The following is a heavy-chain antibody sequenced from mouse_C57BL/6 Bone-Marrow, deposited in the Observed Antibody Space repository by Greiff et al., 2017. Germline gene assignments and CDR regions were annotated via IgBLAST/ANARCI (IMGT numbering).Heavy chain of an antibody. CDR3: AREGTGKAY. CDR2: ISSGGSYT. Sequence: VQLKESGGDLVKPGGSLKLSCAASGFTFSSYGMSWVRQTPDKRLEWVATISSGGSYTYYPDSVQGRFTISRDNAKNTLYLQMSSLKSEDTAMYYCAREGTGKAYWGQGTLVTVSA. CDR1: GFTFSSYG. V-gene: IGHV5-6*01. J-gene: IGHJ3*01. D-gene: IGHD4-1*01.